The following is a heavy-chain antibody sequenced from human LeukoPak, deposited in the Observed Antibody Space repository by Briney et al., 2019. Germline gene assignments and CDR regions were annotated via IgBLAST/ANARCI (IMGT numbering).Heavy chain of an antibody. Sequence: SETLSLTCTVSGGSISSNSYYWGWIRQPPGKGLDWIGSIYYSGSTYYNPSLKSRVTISVDTSKNQFSLKLNSVTAADTAVYYCARPPGIAAAWFDPWGQGTLVTVSS. D-gene: IGHD6-13*01. CDR2: IYYSGST. CDR3: ARPPGIAAAWFDP. V-gene: IGHV4-39*01. J-gene: IGHJ5*02. CDR1: GGSISSNSYY.